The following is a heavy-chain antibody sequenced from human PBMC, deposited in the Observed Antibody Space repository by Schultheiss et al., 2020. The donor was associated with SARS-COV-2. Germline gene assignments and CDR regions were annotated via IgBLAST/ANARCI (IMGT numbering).Heavy chain of an antibody. D-gene: IGHD2-2*01. CDR3: VSGYCSSTSCQDY. V-gene: IGHV3-64D*06. CDR2: ISSNGGST. Sequence: GGSLRLSCSASGFTFSSYAMHWVRQAPGKVLEYVSAISSNGGSTYYADSVKGRFTISRDNSKNTLYLQMSSLRAEDTAVYYCVSGYCSSTSCQDYWGQGTLVTVSS. CDR1: GFTFSSYA. J-gene: IGHJ4*02.